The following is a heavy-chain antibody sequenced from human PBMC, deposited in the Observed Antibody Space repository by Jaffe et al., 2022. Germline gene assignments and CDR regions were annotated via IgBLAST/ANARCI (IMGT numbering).Heavy chain of an antibody. D-gene: IGHD2-2*03. J-gene: IGHJ4*02. Sequence: QVQLVQSGAEVKKPGASVKVSCKASGYTFTSYYMHWVRQAPGQGLEWMGIINPSGGSTSYAQKFQGRVTMTRDTSTSTVYMELSSLRSEDTAVYYCASIAGYCSSTSCYGMGSPTGYWGQGTLVTVSS. CDR2: INPSGGST. CDR3: ASIAGYCSSTSCYGMGSPTGY. V-gene: IGHV1-46*03. CDR1: GYTFTSYY.